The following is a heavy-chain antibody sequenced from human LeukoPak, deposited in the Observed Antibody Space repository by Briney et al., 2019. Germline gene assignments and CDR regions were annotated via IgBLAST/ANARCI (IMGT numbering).Heavy chain of an antibody. V-gene: IGHV4-59*11. J-gene: IGHJ4*02. CDR1: GGSISSHL. Sequence: SETLSLTCTVSGGSISSHLWSWIRQPPGKGLEWIGYIYYSGSTNYNPSLKSRVTILVDTSKNQFSLKVSSVTAADTAVYYCARGQYSGSCFDNWGQGSLVTVSS. CDR2: IYYSGST. CDR3: ARGQYSGSCFDN. D-gene: IGHD1-26*01.